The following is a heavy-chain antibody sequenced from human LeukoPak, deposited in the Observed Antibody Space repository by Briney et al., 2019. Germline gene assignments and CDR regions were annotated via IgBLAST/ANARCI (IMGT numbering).Heavy chain of an antibody. D-gene: IGHD3-10*01. J-gene: IGHJ4*02. CDR1: GFTFSSYG. CDR2: ISHDGSNK. Sequence: GGSLRLSCAASGFTFSSYGMYWVRQAPGKGLEWVALISHDGSNKYFTDSVKGRFNISRDNSKNTLYLQMNSLRAEDTAVYYCAKEAVVRGVDWGQGTLVTVSS. CDR3: AKEAVVRGVD. V-gene: IGHV3-30*18.